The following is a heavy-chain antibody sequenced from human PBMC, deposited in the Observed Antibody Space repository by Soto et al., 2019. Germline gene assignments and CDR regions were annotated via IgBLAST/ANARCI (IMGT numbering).Heavy chain of an antibody. V-gene: IGHV3-48*02. J-gene: IGHJ4*02. Sequence: EVQLVESGGGLVQPGGSLRLSCAASGFTFSSYSMNWVRQAPGKGLEWVSYISSSSSTIYYADSVKGRFTISRDNAKNSLYLQMNSLRDEDTAVYYCARDFLGAYCTNGLCSDYWGQGTLVTVSS. D-gene: IGHD2-8*01. CDR1: GFTFSSYS. CDR3: ARDFLGAYCTNGLCSDY. CDR2: ISSSSSTI.